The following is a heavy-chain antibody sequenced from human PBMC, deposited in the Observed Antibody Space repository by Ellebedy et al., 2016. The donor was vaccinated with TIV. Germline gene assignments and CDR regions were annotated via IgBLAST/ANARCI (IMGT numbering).Heavy chain of an antibody. CDR3: ARLARRSNSSSWIWDPLINWFDP. CDR1: GYTFTSYG. Sequence: AASVKVSCKASGYTFTSYGISWVRQAPGQGLEWMGWISAYNGNTNYAQKLQGRVTMTTDTSTSTAYMELRSLRSDDTAVYYCARLARRSNSSSWIWDPLINWFDPWGQGTLVTVSS. J-gene: IGHJ5*02. CDR2: ISAYNGNT. V-gene: IGHV1-18*01. D-gene: IGHD6-13*01.